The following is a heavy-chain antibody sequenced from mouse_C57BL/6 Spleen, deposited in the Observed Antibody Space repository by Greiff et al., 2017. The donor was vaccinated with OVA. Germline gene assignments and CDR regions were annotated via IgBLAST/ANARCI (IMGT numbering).Heavy chain of an antibody. J-gene: IGHJ2*01. CDR2: IRSKSSNYAT. CDR1: GFTFNTYA. D-gene: IGHD2-12*01. V-gene: IGHV10-3*01. Sequence: DVKLQESGGGLVQPKGSLKLSCAASGFTFNTYAMHWVRQAPGKGLEWVALIRSKSSNYATYYADSVKDRFTISRDDSQSMLYLQMNNLKTEDTAMYYCVRDSYYFDYWGQGTTLTVSS. CDR3: VRDSYYFDY.